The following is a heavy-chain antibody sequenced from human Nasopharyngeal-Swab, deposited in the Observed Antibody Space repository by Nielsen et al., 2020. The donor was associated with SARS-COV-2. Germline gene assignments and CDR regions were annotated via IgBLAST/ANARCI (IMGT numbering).Heavy chain of an antibody. V-gene: IGHV4-4*02. D-gene: IGHD6-19*01. CDR2: IYHSGST. Sequence: GSLRLSCAVSGGSISSSNWWSWVRQPPGKGLEWTGEIYHSGSTNYNPSLKSRVTISVDKSKNQFSLKLSSVTAADTAVYYCASRYSSGWGAFDIWGQGTMVTVSS. CDR3: ASRYSSGWGAFDI. J-gene: IGHJ3*02. CDR1: GGSISSSNW.